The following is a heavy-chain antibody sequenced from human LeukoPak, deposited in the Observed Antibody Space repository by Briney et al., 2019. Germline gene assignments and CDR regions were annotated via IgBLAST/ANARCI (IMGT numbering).Heavy chain of an antibody. V-gene: IGHV3-66*02. CDR2: IYSGGST. CDR3: ARDPYYYDSSGGY. D-gene: IGHD3-22*01. Sequence: GGSLRLSCAASGFTVSSNYMSWVRQAPGKGLEWVSVIYSGGSTYYADSVKGRFTISRDNSKNTLYLQMNSLRAEDTAVYYCARDPYYYDSSGGYWGQGTLVTVSS. J-gene: IGHJ4*02. CDR1: GFTVSSNY.